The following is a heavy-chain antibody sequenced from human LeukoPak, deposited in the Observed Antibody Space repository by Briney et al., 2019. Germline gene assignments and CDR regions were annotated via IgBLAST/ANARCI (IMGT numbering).Heavy chain of an antibody. CDR3: ARGPAASGYYDSRGRYGYFDY. J-gene: IGHJ4*02. V-gene: IGHV3-48*04. D-gene: IGHD3-22*01. CDR1: GFTLSSYS. CDR2: ITSGGSTI. Sequence: PGGSLRLSCAASGFTLSSYSMNWVRQAPGKGLKWVSHITSGGSTISYADSVKGRFTISRDNAKNSLYLQMNSLRAEDTAVYYCARGPAASGYYDSRGRYGYFDYWGQGTLVTVSS.